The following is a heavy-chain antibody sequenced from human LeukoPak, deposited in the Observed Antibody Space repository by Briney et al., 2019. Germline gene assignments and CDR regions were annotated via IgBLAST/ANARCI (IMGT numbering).Heavy chain of an antibody. CDR3: ARGTTQSSGTYAY. Sequence: SQTLSLTCAISGDSVSSNSAAWNWIRQSPSRGLEWLGRTYYRSKWYNDYAVSVKSRMIINPDTSKNQFSLQLNSVSPEDTAVYYCARGTTQSSGTYAYWGLGTLVTVSS. V-gene: IGHV6-1*01. J-gene: IGHJ4*02. CDR1: GDSVSSNSAA. D-gene: IGHD1-26*01. CDR2: TYYRSKWYN.